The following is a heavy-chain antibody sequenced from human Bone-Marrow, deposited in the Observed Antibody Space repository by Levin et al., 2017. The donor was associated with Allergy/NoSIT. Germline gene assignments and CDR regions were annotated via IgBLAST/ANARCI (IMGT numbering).Heavy chain of an antibody. CDR1: GFTFSSYG. V-gene: IGHV3-33*01. CDR3: ARDVGRYCSGGSCHRYGPYFDY. J-gene: IGHJ4*02. Sequence: PGGSLRLSCAASGFTFSSYGMHWVRQAPGKGLEWVAVIWYDGSNKYYADSVKGRFTISRDNSKNTLYLQMNSLRAEDTAVYYCARDVGRYCSGGSCHRYGPYFDYWGQGTLVTVSS. D-gene: IGHD2-15*01. CDR2: IWYDGSNK.